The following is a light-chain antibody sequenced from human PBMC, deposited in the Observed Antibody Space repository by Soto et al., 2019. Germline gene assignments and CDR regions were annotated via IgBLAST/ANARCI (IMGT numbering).Light chain of an antibody. CDR1: QSVSSSY. CDR2: GAS. Sequence: EIVLTQSPGTLSLSPGERATLSCRASQSVSSSYLAWYQQKPGQAPRLLIYGASSRATGIPDRFSGSGSGTDFILTISRLEPEDFAVYYCQQYGSSPTFGGGTKA. J-gene: IGKJ4*01. CDR3: QQYGSSPT. V-gene: IGKV3-20*01.